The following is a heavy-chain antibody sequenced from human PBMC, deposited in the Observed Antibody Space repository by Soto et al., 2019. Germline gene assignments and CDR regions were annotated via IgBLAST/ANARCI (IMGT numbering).Heavy chain of an antibody. D-gene: IGHD1-26*01. V-gene: IGHV3-23*01. Sequence: PGWSLRLACAASGFTVSSYAMGWVRQAPGKGLEWVSIVTGSGSATDYADSVKGRFTISRDKSKDTLFLQMNSLRVEDTAVYYCAKTGGSYWGFDYWGQGTLVTVSS. CDR1: GFTVSSYA. J-gene: IGHJ4*02. CDR2: VTGSGSAT. CDR3: AKTGGSYWGFDY.